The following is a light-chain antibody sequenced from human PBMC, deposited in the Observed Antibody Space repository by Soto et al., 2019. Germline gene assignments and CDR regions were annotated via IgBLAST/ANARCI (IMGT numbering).Light chain of an antibody. CDR2: DTY. J-gene: IGKJ4*01. CDR3: QHRANWPLLV. Sequence: EIVLTQSPATLSVYPGEGATLSCWASQSFGNYIAWYQQKPGQIPRLLISDTYNRAAGIPARFSGSGSGAAFSIIISSLEPEDSAIYYCQHRANWPLLVFGGGTKVEIK. CDR1: QSFGNY. V-gene: IGKV3-11*01.